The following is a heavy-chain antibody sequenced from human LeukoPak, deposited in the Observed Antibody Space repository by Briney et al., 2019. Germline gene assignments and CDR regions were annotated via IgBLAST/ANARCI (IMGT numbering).Heavy chain of an antibody. CDR2: IYYSAST. V-gene: IGHV4-59*01. CDR1: GGSISSYY. D-gene: IGHD6-19*01. Sequence: PSETLSLTCTVSGGSISSYYWSWIRQPPGKGLEWIGYIYYSASTNYNPTLKSRVTISVDTSKNQFSLKLSAVTAADTAVYYCARGGRAVAGIGYWGQGTLVTVSS. CDR3: ARGGRAVAGIGY. J-gene: IGHJ4*02.